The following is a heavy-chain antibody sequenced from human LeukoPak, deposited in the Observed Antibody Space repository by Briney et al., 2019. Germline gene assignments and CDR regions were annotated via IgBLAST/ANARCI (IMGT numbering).Heavy chain of an antibody. CDR2: MNPNSGNT. J-gene: IGHJ4*02. CDR1: GYTFTSYD. CDR3: ARGARGITFGGVIVTY. V-gene: IGHV1-8*01. Sequence: ASVKVSCKASGYTFTSYDINWVRQATGQGLEWMGGMNPNSGNTGYAQKFQGRVTMTRNTSISTAYMELSSLRSEDTGVYCCARGARGITFGGVIVTYWGQGTLVTVSS. D-gene: IGHD3-16*02.